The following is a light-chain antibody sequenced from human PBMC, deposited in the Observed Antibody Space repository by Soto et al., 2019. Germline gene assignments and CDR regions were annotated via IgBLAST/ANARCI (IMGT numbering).Light chain of an antibody. V-gene: IGKV3-20*01. CDR2: GVS. Sequence: EIVLTQSPGTPSLSPGERATLTCRVSQSVNAGYLAWYQQKPGQAPRLLFYGVSNRAAGIPDRFSGGGSGAGFNLTISSLEPEDFDVYYCQDYSSLPSYTFGQKTKVEIK. CDR3: QDYSSLPSYT. J-gene: IGKJ2*01. CDR1: QSVNAGY.